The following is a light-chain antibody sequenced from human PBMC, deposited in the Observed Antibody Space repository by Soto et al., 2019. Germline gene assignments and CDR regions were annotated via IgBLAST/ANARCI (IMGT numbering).Light chain of an antibody. CDR1: QSVRRY. J-gene: IGKJ5*01. Sequence: EIVLTQSPATLSLSPGERATLSCRASQSVRRYLAWYQQKPGQAPRLLIYDATNRATGIPARFSGSVSGTDFTLTISSLEPEDFAVYYCQQRSSWPLITFGQGTRLEIK. V-gene: IGKV3-11*01. CDR3: QQRSSWPLIT. CDR2: DAT.